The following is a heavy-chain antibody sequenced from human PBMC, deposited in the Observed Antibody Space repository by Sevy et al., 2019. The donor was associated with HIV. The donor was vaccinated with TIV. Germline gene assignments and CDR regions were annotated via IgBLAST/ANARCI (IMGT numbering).Heavy chain of an antibody. CDR1: GGTFSNYA. V-gene: IGHV1-69*13. CDR3: AREPTRASLDSSGYYYPYYYYYGMDV. CDR2: IIPIFGTA. Sequence: ASVKVSCKASGGTFSNYAISWVRQAPGQGLEWMGGIIPIFGTANYAQKFQGRVTITADESTRTAYMELSSLRSEDTAVYYCAREPTRASLDSSGYYYPYYYYYGMDVWGQGTTVTVSS. J-gene: IGHJ6*02. D-gene: IGHD3-22*01.